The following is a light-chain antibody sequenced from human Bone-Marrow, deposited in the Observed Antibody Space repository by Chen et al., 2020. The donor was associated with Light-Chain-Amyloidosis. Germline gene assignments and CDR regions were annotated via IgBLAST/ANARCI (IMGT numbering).Light chain of an antibody. V-gene: IGLV2-14*01. CDR2: AVS. J-gene: IGLJ1*01. Sequence: QSALTQPASVSGSPGQSITISCTGTSGYVGTYNYVSWYQQHPGKAPTVMIYAVSNRPSGVSNRFSGSKSGNTASLTISGLQAEDEADYYCSSFTSSSPYVFGPGTKVTVL. CDR3: SSFTSSSPYV. CDR1: SGYVGTYNY.